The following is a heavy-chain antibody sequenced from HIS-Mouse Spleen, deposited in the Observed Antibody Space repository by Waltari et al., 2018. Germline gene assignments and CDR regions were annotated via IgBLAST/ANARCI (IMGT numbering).Heavy chain of an antibody. CDR2: INPNSGGT. CDR3: ARDEMGQGHAFDI. V-gene: IGHV1-2*02. J-gene: IGHJ3*02. Sequence: QVQLVQSGAEVKKPGASGKVACKAFGYTFTGYYFPWVAPARGQGLEWMGWINPNSGGTNYAQKFQGRVTMTRDTSISTAYMELSRLRSDDTAVYYCARDEMGQGHAFDIWGQGTMVTVSS. D-gene: IGHD3-16*01. CDR1: GYTFTGYY.